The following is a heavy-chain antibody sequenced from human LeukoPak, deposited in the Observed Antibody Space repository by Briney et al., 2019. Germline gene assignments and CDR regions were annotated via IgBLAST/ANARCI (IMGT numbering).Heavy chain of an antibody. CDR2: ITASGGST. J-gene: IGHJ4*02. CDR3: ARGPSTWDY. D-gene: IGHD6-13*01. V-gene: IGHV3-23*01. Sequence: GGSLRLSCAASGFTFSSCAMSWVRQAPGKGLEWVSAITASGGSTYYADSVKGRFTISRDNSKDTLYLQMNSLRAEDAAVYYCARGPSTWDYWGQGTLVTASS. CDR1: GFTFSSCA.